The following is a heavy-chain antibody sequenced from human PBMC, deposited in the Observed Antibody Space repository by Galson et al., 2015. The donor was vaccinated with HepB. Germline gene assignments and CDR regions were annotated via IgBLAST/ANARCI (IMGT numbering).Heavy chain of an antibody. CDR2: IYYDGSNR. J-gene: IGHJ4*02. D-gene: IGHD2-8*01. CDR3: ARAYCSNGLCWYYFDK. Sequence: SLRLSCAASGFTFSSYAMHWVRQAPGKGLEWVAVIYYDGSNRYYGGSVKGRVTISRDNSKNTLYLQMDSLRVEDTAVYYCARAYCSNGLCWYYFDKWGQGTLVTVSS. CDR1: GFTFSSYA. V-gene: IGHV3-30*03.